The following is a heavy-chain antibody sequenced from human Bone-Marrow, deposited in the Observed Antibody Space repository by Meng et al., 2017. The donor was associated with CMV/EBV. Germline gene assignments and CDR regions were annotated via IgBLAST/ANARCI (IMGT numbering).Heavy chain of an antibody. Sequence: QVQLQGSGPGLVKPSETLSLTCTFSGGSINGYFWSWIRQPAGKGLEWIGRISTNGNSNYSPSLKSRVTMSVDTSRNQFSLKLSSVTAADTAVYYCAKDDESMWGGKKWFDLWGLGTLVTVAS. J-gene: IGHJ5*02. CDR3: AKDDESMWGGKKWFDL. D-gene: IGHD3-16*01. CDR2: ISTNGNS. V-gene: IGHV4-4*07. CDR1: GGSINGYF.